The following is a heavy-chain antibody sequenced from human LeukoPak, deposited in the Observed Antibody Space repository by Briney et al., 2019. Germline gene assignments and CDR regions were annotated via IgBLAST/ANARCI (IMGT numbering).Heavy chain of an antibody. V-gene: IGHV3-33*01. CDR2: IWYDGTNK. CDR1: GFIFSSYG. D-gene: IGHD3-10*01. Sequence: PGGSLRLSCAASGFIFSSYGMHWVRQAPGKGLEWVAVIWYDGTNKYYADSVKGRFTISRDNAKNSLYLQMNSLRAEDTAVYYCARSPRITVVRGVPLDAFDIWGQGTMVTVSS. J-gene: IGHJ3*02. CDR3: ARSPRITVVRGVPLDAFDI.